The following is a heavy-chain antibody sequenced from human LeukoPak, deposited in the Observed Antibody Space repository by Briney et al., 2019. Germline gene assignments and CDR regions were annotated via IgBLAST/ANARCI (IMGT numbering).Heavy chain of an antibody. CDR3: ASTVGITFGGRYGMDA. CDR2: ISAYNGNT. J-gene: IGHJ6*02. CDR1: GYTFTSYG. Sequence: ASVEVSCKASGYTFTSYGISWVRQAPGQGVEWMGWISAYNGNTNYAQKLQGRVTMTTDTSTSTAYMELRSLRSDDTAVYYCASTVGITFGGRYGMDAWGQGTTVTVSS. D-gene: IGHD3-16*01. V-gene: IGHV1-18*01.